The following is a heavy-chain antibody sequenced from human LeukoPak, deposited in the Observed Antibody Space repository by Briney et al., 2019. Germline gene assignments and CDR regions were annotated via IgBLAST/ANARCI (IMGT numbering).Heavy chain of an antibody. J-gene: IGHJ4*02. CDR2: VYYSGST. D-gene: IGHD3-16*02. Sequence: SETLSLTCTVSSGSIGSSSNYWGWIRQAPGKGLEWIGNVYYSGSTFYNPSLKSRVTISVDTSKNQFSLKLSSVTAADTAVYYCARTPISPIYDYVWGSYRSSLFDYWGQGTLVTVSS. CDR1: SGSIGSSSNY. CDR3: ARTPISPIYDYVWGSYRSSLFDY. V-gene: IGHV4-39*07.